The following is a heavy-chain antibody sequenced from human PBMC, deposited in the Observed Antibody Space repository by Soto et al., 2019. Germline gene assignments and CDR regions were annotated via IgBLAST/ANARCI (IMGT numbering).Heavy chain of an antibody. CDR3: ARVSMVRGVMGPYYYYGMDV. D-gene: IGHD3-10*01. V-gene: IGHV4-34*01. CDR2: INHSGST. CDR1: GGSFSGYY. Sequence: PSETRSLTCAVYGGSFSGYYWSWIRQPPGKGLEWIGEINHSGSTNYNPSLKSRVTISVDTSKNQFSLKLSSVTAADTAVYYCARVSMVRGVMGPYYYYGMDVWGQGTTVTVSS. J-gene: IGHJ6*02.